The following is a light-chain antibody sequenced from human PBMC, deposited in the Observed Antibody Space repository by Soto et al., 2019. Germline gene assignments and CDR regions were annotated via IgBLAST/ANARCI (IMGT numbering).Light chain of an antibody. J-gene: IGKJ5*01. V-gene: IGKV3D-20*02. CDR1: QSVSSAY. Sequence: EIVLTQSPGTLSLSPGERATLPCRASQSVSSAYLAWYQQIPGQAPRLLIYGASSRATGIPDRFSGSGSGTDFTLTISGLEPEDFAVYYCQQRSNWPPSITFGQGTRLEIK. CDR2: GAS. CDR3: QQRSNWPPSIT.